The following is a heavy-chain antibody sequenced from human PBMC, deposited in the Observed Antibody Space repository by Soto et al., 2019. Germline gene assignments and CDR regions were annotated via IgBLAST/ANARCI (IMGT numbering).Heavy chain of an antibody. Sequence: ASVKVSCKASGYTFTSYDINWVRQATGQGLEWMGWMNPNSGNTGYAQKFQGRVTMTRNTSISTAYMELRSLRSEDTAVYYCARGSYRYDYIWGSYRPYYFDYWGQGTLVTVSS. CDR3: ARGSYRYDYIWGSYRPYYFDY. CDR1: GYTFTSYD. D-gene: IGHD3-16*02. V-gene: IGHV1-8*01. J-gene: IGHJ4*02. CDR2: MNPNSGNT.